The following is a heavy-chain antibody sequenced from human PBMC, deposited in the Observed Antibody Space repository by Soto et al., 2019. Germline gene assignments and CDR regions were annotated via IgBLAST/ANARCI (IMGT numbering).Heavy chain of an antibody. V-gene: IGHV4-34*01. CDR2: INHTGST. J-gene: IGHJ4*02. CDR3: SRGRGAAAGSNY. D-gene: IGHD6-13*01. CDR1: GGSFSGYY. Sequence: QVQLQQWGAGLLKPSETLSLTCAVYGGSFSGYYWSWIRQPPGKGLEWIGEINHTGSTNYNPSLKSRVTLSVYTAKNHFSLKLSSVTAADTAVYYCSRGRGAAAGSNYWGQGTLVTVS.